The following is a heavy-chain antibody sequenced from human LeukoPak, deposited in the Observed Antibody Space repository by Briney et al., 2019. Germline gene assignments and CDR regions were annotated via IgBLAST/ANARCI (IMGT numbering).Heavy chain of an antibody. Sequence: SVKVSCKASGGTFSSYAISWVRQAPGQGLEWMGGIIPIFGTANYAQKFQGRVTITTDESTSTAYMELSSLRSEDTAVYYCARYSSWGYVYYYYMDVWGKGTTVTVSS. J-gene: IGHJ6*03. CDR1: GGTFSSYA. CDR3: ARYSSWGYVYYYYMDV. V-gene: IGHV1-69*05. D-gene: IGHD5-12*01. CDR2: IIPIFGTA.